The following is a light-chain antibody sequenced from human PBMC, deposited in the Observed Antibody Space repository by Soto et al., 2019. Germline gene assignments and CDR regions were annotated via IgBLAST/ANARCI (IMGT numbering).Light chain of an antibody. CDR3: QQRSNWPIT. CDR2: DAS. CDR1: QGISRW. J-gene: IGKJ5*01. Sequence: DIQMTQSPSTLSASVGDRVTITCRSSQGISRWLAWYQQKPGKAPKLLIYDASSLESGVPSRFTGSGSGTDFTLTISSLEPEDFAVYYCQQRSNWPITFGQGTRLEIK. V-gene: IGKV1-5*01.